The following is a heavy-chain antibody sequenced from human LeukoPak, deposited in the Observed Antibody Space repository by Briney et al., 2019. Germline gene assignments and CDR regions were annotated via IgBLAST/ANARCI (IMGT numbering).Heavy chain of an antibody. Sequence: SETLSLTCTVSGGSISSGGYYWGWIRQHPGKGLEWIGYIYYSGSTYYNPSLKSRVTISVDTSKNQFSLKLSSVTAADTAVYYCARAARAALYAFDIWGQGTMVTVSS. CDR1: GGSISSGGYY. CDR3: ARAARAALYAFDI. V-gene: IGHV4-31*03. J-gene: IGHJ3*02. D-gene: IGHD6-6*01. CDR2: IYYSGST.